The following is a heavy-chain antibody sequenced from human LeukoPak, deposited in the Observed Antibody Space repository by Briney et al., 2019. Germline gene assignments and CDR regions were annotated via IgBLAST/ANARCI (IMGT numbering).Heavy chain of an antibody. V-gene: IGHV4-34*01. CDR2: INHSGST. Sequence: PSETLSLTCAVYGGSFSGYYWSWIRQPPGKGLEWIGEINHSGSTNYNPSLKSRVTISVDTSKNQFSLKLSSVTAADTAVYYCARARFSNPLYYYGMDVWGQGTTVTVSS. J-gene: IGHJ6*02. D-gene: IGHD4-11*01. CDR3: ARARFSNPLYYYGMDV. CDR1: GGSFSGYY.